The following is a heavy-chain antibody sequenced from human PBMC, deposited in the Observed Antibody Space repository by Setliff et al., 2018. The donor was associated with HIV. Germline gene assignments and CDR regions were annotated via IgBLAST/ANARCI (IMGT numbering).Heavy chain of an antibody. CDR1: GGSISSNW. Sequence: SETLSLTCAVSGGSISSNWWNWVRQSPGKGLEWIGEIYHDGSVNYVPSLKSRVTMSVDKSNNQFSLKLSSVTAADTAVYYCARLFRWLQFPDRFDSWGQGALVTVSS. V-gene: IGHV4-4*02. CDR2: IYHDGSV. CDR3: ARLFRWLQFPDRFDS. J-gene: IGHJ4*02. D-gene: IGHD6-19*01.